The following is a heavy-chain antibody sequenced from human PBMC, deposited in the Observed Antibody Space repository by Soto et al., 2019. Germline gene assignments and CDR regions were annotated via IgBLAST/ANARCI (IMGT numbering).Heavy chain of an antibody. CDR2: IYYSGST. Sequence: QVQLQESGPGLVKPSETLSLTCTVSGGSVSSVSYYWSWIRQRPGKGLEWIGYIYYSGSTNYNPSLNSQATISVDTSNKQCCLKLSTVTAADTGVYYCARQVAAGSSTWGYCDYWGQGTLVTVSS. CDR3: ARQVAAGSSTWGYCDY. V-gene: IGHV4-61*01. CDR1: GGSVSSVSYY. J-gene: IGHJ4*02. D-gene: IGHD6-13*01.